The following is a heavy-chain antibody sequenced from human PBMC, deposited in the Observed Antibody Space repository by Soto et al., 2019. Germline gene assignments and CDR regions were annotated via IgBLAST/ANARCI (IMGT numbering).Heavy chain of an antibody. CDR2: ISYDGSNK. Sequence: PGGSLRLSCAASGFTFSSYAMHWVRQAPGKGLEWVAVISYDGSNKYYADSVKGRFTISRDNSKNTLYLQMNSLRAEDTAVYYCARDTVAGFDYWGRGTLVTVSS. J-gene: IGHJ4*02. V-gene: IGHV3-30-3*01. D-gene: IGHD6-19*01. CDR1: GFTFSSYA. CDR3: ARDTVAGFDY.